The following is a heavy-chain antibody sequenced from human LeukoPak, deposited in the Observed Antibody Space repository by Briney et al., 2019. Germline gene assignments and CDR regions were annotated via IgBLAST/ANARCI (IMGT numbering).Heavy chain of an antibody. CDR2: ISGSGGST. CDR1: GFTFSSYA. V-gene: IGHV3-23*01. D-gene: IGHD1-7*01. CDR3: AKDPSRPPELVFFADYFDY. J-gene: IGHJ4*02. Sequence: GGSLRLSCAASGFTFSSYAMSWVRQAPGKGLEWVSAISGSGGSTYYADSVKGRFTISRDNSKNTLYLQMNSLRAEDTAVYYCAKDPSRPPELVFFADYFDYWGQGTLVTVSS.